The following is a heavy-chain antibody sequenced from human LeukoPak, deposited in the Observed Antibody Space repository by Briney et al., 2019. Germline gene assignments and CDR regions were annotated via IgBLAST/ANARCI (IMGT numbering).Heavy chain of an antibody. CDR2: ISGSGGST. D-gene: IGHD2-2*01. Sequence: PGGSLRLPCAASGFTFSSYAMSWVRQAPGKGLEWVSAISGSGGSTYYADSVKGRFTISRDNSKNTLYLQMNSLRAEDTAVYYCAKVAQCSSTSCYRPSGMYFQHWGQGTLVTVSS. CDR1: GFTFSSYA. CDR3: AKVAQCSSTSCYRPSGMYFQH. V-gene: IGHV3-23*01. J-gene: IGHJ1*01.